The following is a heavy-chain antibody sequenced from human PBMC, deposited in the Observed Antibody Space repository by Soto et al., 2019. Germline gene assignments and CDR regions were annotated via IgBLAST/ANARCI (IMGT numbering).Heavy chain of an antibody. D-gene: IGHD2-15*01. CDR1: GFTFSSYW. J-gene: IGHJ1*01. V-gene: IGHV3-74*01. CDR3: ARGRYCSGGSCYSEYFQH. Sequence: EVQLVESGGGLVQPGGSLRLSCAASGFTFSSYWMHWVRQAPGKGLVCVSRINSDGSSTSYADSVKGRFTISRDNAKNTLYLQMNSLRAEDTAVYYCARGRYCSGGSCYSEYFQHWGQGTLVTVSS. CDR2: INSDGSST.